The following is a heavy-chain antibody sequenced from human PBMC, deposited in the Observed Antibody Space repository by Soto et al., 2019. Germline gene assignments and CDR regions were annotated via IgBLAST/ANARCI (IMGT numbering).Heavy chain of an antibody. Sequence: ASVKVSCKASGYSFSDYDINWVRQATGQGPEWMGWMNPNSGNTGYAQKFQGRATMTRNTSINTAYMELSSLGSEDTAVYYCARDNRYNWNDEGWFDPWGQGTLVTVSS. D-gene: IGHD1-20*01. J-gene: IGHJ5*02. CDR1: GYSFSDYD. CDR2: MNPNSGNT. CDR3: ARDNRYNWNDEGWFDP. V-gene: IGHV1-8*01.